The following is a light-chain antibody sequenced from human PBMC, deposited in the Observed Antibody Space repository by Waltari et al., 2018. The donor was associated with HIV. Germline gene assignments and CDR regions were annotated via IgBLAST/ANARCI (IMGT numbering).Light chain of an antibody. CDR2: GNT. CDR1: TSNIGAGYH. J-gene: IGLJ2*01. CDR3: QSYDNALSGSL. Sequence: QSVLTLPPSVSVAPGQRVTISCTGTTSNIGAGYHVHWYHQLPGTAPKLLVFGNTNRPSGVPDLFSGAKSGTSASLAITGLQAGDEGYYYCQSYDNALSGSLFGGGTKVTVL. V-gene: IGLV1-40*01.